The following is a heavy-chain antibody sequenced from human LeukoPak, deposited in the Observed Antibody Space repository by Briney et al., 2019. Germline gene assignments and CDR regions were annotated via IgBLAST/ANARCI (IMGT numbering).Heavy chain of an antibody. CDR2: IIPIFGTA. D-gene: IGHD3-22*01. V-gene: IGHV1-69*05. CDR3: ARSYYDSSGFSP. Sequence: ASVKVSCKASGGTFISYAISWVRQAPGQGLEWMGGIIPIFGTANYAQKFQGRVTITTDESTSTAYMELSSLRSEDTAVYYCARSYYDSSGFSPWGQGTPVTVSS. CDR1: GGTFISYA. J-gene: IGHJ5*02.